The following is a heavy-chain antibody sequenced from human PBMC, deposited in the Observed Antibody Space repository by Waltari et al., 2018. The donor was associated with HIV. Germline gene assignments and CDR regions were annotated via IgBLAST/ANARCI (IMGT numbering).Heavy chain of an antibody. CDR2: IKTRSGGT. D-gene: IGHD3-10*01. CDR1: GYIFTDNF. Sequence: QVELVQPEAEVGKPGASVKVSCEAYGYIFTDNFIHWVRQAPGQGLEWMVWIKTRSGGTKVAQKFQGWVTMNMDMSTTTAYMELRRLTDDDTAIYYCAREGMKYFDLWGRGTLVTVSS. CDR3: AREGMKYFDL. V-gene: IGHV1-2*04. J-gene: IGHJ2*01.